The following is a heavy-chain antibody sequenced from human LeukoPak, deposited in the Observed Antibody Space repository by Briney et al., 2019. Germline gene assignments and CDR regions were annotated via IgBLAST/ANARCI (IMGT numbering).Heavy chain of an antibody. CDR3: ARDKSVVITTEGYYYYMDV. Sequence: ASVKVSCKVSGYTLTELSMHWVRQAPGKGLEWMGGFDPEDGETIYAQKFQGRVTMTRDTSISTAYMELSRLRSDDTAVYYCARDKSVVITTEGYYYYMDVWGKGTTVTVSS. J-gene: IGHJ6*03. V-gene: IGHV1-24*01. CDR1: GYTLTELS. D-gene: IGHD3-22*01. CDR2: FDPEDGET.